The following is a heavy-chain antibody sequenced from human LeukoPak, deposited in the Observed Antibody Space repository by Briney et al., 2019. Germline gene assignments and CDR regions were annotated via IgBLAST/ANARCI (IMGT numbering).Heavy chain of an antibody. CDR1: GASTISYH. D-gene: IGHD5-24*01. CDR2: VHYSGST. V-gene: IGHV4-59*08. Sequence: SETLSLTCSVSGASTISYHWSWVRQPPGKGLEWIGFVHYSGSTNYNPSLKSRVTISADTSKNQFSLSLTSVTAADTALYYCARSPLESRRDAYNFYFDYWGQGALVTVSS. J-gene: IGHJ4*02. CDR3: ARSPLESRRDAYNFYFDY.